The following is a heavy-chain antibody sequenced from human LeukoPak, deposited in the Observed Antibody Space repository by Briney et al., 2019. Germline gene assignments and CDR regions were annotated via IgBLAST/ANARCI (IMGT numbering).Heavy chain of an antibody. Sequence: ASVKVSCKTSGYTFTSYGISWVRQAPGHGLEWMGWISAYNGNTNYAQKLQGRVTMTTDTSTSTAYMELRSLRSDDTAAYYCARYYIAVAGREDFDYWGQGTLVTVSS. CDR1: GYTFTSYG. V-gene: IGHV1-18*01. J-gene: IGHJ4*02. CDR2: ISAYNGNT. D-gene: IGHD6-19*01. CDR3: ARYYIAVAGREDFDY.